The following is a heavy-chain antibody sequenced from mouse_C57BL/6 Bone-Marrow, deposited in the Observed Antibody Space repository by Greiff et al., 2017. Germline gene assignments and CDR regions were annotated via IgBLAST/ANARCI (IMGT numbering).Heavy chain of an antibody. V-gene: IGHV1-75*01. D-gene: IGHD1-1*01. CDR1: GYTFTDYY. CDR3: ARGEDYLGVGAWFAY. CDR2: IFPGSGST. J-gene: IGHJ3*01. Sequence: QVQLQQSGPELVKPGASVKISCKASGYTFTDYYINWVKQRPGQGLEWIGWIFPGSGSTYYNEKFKGKDTLTVDKSSSTAYMLLSSLTSEDSAVYFCARGEDYLGVGAWFAYWGQGTLVTVSA.